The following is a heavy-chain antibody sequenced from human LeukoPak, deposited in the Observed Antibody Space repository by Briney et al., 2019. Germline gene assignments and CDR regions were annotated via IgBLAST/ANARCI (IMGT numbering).Heavy chain of an antibody. D-gene: IGHD6-13*01. V-gene: IGHV4-39*07. Sequence: SSETLSLTCIVSGGSISSSSYYWGWIRQPPGKGLEWIGSIYYSGSTYYNPSLKSRVTISVDTSKNQFSLKLSSVTAADTAVYYCASGVESGIAAAGEPWGQGTLVTVSS. CDR2: IYYSGST. CDR3: ASGVESGIAAAGEP. CDR1: GGSISSSSYY. J-gene: IGHJ5*02.